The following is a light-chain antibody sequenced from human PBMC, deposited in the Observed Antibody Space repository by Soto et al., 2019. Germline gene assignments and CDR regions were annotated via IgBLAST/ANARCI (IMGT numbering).Light chain of an antibody. CDR3: AAWDDSLRALV. CDR2: RNN. J-gene: IGLJ2*01. Sequence: QSVLTQPPSTSGTPGQRVTISCSGSSSNIGSNYVYWYQQLPGTAPKLLIYRNNQRPSGVPDRFSGSKSGTSASLAISGLRSEDEADYFCAAWDDSLRALVFGGWTKLTVL. V-gene: IGLV1-47*01. CDR1: SSNIGSNY.